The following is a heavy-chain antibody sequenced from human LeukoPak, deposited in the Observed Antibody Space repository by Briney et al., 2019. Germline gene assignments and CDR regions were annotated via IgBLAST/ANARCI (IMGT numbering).Heavy chain of an antibody. CDR3: ARLYSSGWWNDYYYYYGMDV. CDR1: GFTFSSYS. Sequence: GGSLRLSCAASGFTFSSYSMNWVRQAPGKGLEWFSSISSSSSYIYYADSVKGRFTISRDNAKNSLYLQMNSLRAEDTAVYYCARLYSSGWWNDYYYYYGMDVWGQGTTVTVSS. J-gene: IGHJ6*02. V-gene: IGHV3-21*01. CDR2: ISSSSSYI. D-gene: IGHD6-19*01.